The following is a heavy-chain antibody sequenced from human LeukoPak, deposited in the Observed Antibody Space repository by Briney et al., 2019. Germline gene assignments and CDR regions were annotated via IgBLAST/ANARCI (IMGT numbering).Heavy chain of an antibody. V-gene: IGHV4-34*01. CDR3: ARHRYSSSWSPSGAYYFDY. J-gene: IGHJ4*02. Sequence: SETLSLTCAVYGGSFSGYYWSWIRQPPGKGLEWIGEINHSGSTNYNPSLKSRVTISVDTSKNQFSLKLSSVTAADTAVYYCARHRYSSSWSPSGAYYFDYWGQGTLVTVSS. D-gene: IGHD6-13*01. CDR2: INHSGST. CDR1: GGSFSGYY.